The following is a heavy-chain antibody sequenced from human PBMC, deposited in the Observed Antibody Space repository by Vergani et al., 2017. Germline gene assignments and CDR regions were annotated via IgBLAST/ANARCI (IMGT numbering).Heavy chain of an antibody. CDR3: AKLNPSVPLGYCSGGSCYSDYYYYGMDV. CDR1: GFTFSSYS. D-gene: IGHD2-15*01. Sequence: QVQLVESGGGVVQPGRSLRLSCAASGFTFSSYSMHWVRQAPGKGLEWVAVISYDGSNKYYADSVKGRFTISRDNSKNTLYLQMNSLRAEDTAVYYCAKLNPSVPLGYCSGGSCYSDYYYYGMDVWGQGTTVTVSS. V-gene: IGHV3-30*18. CDR2: ISYDGSNK. J-gene: IGHJ6*02.